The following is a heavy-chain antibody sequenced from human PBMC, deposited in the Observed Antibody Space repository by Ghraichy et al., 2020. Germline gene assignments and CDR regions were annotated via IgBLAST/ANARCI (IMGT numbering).Heavy chain of an antibody. Sequence: SETLSLTCAVYGGSFSGYYWSWIRQPPGKGLEWIGEINHSGSTNYNPSLKSRVTISVDTSKNQFSLKLSSVTAADTAVYYCARGRLGELSRWFDPWGQGTLVTVSS. CDR2: INHSGST. CDR1: GGSFSGYY. V-gene: IGHV4-34*01. D-gene: IGHD3-16*02. J-gene: IGHJ5*02. CDR3: ARGRLGELSRWFDP.